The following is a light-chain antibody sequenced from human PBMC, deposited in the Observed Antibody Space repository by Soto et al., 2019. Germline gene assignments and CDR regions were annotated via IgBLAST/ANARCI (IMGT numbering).Light chain of an antibody. CDR1: SSNIGAGYD. V-gene: IGLV1-40*01. CDR3: QSYDSSLSGWV. Sequence: QSVLTQPPSVSGAPGQRVTISCTGSSSNIGAGYDVNWYQQLPGTAPKLLIYGNGNRPSGVPDRVSGSKSGTSASLAITGLRAEDEADYYCQSYDSSLSGWVFGGGTKVTVL. J-gene: IGLJ3*02. CDR2: GNG.